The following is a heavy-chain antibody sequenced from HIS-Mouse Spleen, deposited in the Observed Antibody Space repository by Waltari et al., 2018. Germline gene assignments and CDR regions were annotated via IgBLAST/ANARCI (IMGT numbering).Heavy chain of an antibody. CDR1: DGSISSSSYS. CDR3: AREIPYSSSWYDWYFDL. Sequence: QLQLKESGPGLAKPSETLPLNCTVADGSISSSSYSWGWIGQPPGKGMEWIGSIYYSGSTYYNPSLKSRVPISVDTSKHQFSLKLRSVTAADTAVYYCAREIPYSSSWYDWYFDLWGRGTLVTVSS. J-gene: IGHJ2*01. D-gene: IGHD6-13*01. V-gene: IGHV4-39*07. CDR2: IYYSGST.